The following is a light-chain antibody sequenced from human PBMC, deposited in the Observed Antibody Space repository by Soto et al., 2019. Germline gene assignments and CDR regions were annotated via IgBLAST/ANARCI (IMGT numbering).Light chain of an antibody. J-gene: IGLJ2*01. V-gene: IGLV1-44*01. Sequence: QSVLTQPPSASGTPGQRVTISCSGSSSNIGSNTVNWYQQLPKAAPKLLIYSNNQRPSGVPDRFSDSKSGTSASLAISGLQSEDEADYYCAAWDDSLNGLVFGGGTKLTVL. CDR3: AAWDDSLNGLV. CDR1: SSNIGSNT. CDR2: SNN.